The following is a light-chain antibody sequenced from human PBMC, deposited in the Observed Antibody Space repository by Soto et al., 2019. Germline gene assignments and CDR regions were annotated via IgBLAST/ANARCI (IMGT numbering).Light chain of an antibody. CDR2: EVT. V-gene: IGLV2-8*01. CDR1: SSDVGGYNH. Sequence: QSVLTQPPSASGSPGQSVTISCTGTSSDVGGYNHVSWYQHHPGKAPKVVIYEVTKRPPGVPDRVSGSKSGNAASLTVSGLQAEDEADYYCSSYATGDNYVFGSGTKLTVL. CDR3: SSYATGDNYV. J-gene: IGLJ1*01.